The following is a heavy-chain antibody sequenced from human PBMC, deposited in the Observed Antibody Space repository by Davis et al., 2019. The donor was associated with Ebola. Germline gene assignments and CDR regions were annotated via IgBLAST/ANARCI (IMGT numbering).Heavy chain of an antibody. V-gene: IGHV4-31*03. D-gene: IGHD5-18*01. CDR2: IYYSGST. CDR1: GGSISSGGYY. Sequence: PSETLSLTCTVSGGSISSGGYYWSWIRQHPGKGLEWIGYIYYSGSTYYNPSLKSRVTISVDTSKNQFSLKLSSVTAADTAVYYCARGTTAMVVGWGYYFDYWGQGTLVTVSS. J-gene: IGHJ4*02. CDR3: ARGTTAMVVGWGYYFDY.